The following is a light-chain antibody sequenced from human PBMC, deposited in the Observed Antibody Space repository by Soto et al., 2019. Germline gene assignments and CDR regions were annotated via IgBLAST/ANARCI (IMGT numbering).Light chain of an antibody. J-gene: IGKJ2*01. Sequence: DIQMTQSPSSQSASVGDRVTFTSRGSQSIGAYLNWYQRQPGKAPQLLIYAASNLQSGVQSRFSGSGSGTDFTLSITSLQPEDFATYYCQQSYSTPYTFGQGTKVEIK. CDR1: QSIGAY. CDR3: QQSYSTPYT. V-gene: IGKV1-39*01. CDR2: AAS.